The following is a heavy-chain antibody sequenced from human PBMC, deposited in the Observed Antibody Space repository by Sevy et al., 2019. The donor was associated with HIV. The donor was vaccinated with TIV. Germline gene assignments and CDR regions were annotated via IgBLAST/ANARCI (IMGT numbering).Heavy chain of an antibody. V-gene: IGHV3-11*01. Sequence: EGSLRLSCAASGFTFSDYYMSWIRQAPGKGLEWVSYIRTSSSVIKYADSVKGRFTISRDNAKNSLYLQMNSLRAEDTAVYYCTRDAMKGDIWGKGTTVTVSS. J-gene: IGHJ6*04. CDR2: IRTSSSVI. CDR1: GFTFSDYY. CDR3: TRDAMKGDI.